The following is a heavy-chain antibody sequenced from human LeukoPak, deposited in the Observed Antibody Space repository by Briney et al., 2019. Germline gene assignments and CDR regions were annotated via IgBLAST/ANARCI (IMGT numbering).Heavy chain of an antibody. CDR3: AKDLSLQFYYGSGSFDY. Sequence: PGGSLRLSCAASGFTFSSYGMHWVRQAPGKGLEWVAFIRYDGSNKYYADSVKGRFTISRDNSKNTLYLQMNGLRAEDTAVYHCAKDLSLQFYYGSGSFDYWGQGTLVTASS. D-gene: IGHD3-10*01. V-gene: IGHV3-30*02. J-gene: IGHJ4*02. CDR1: GFTFSSYG. CDR2: IRYDGSNK.